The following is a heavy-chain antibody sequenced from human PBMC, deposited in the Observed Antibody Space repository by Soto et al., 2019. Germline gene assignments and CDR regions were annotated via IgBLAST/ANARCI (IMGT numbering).Heavy chain of an antibody. CDR1: GYTFSSYD. V-gene: IGHV1-8*01. CDR2: VSPNSGNP. D-gene: IGHD6-19*01. Sequence: QVQLVQSGAEVKKPGASVKVSCKASGYTFSSYDINWVRQAPGQGLEWMGWVSPNSGNPGYAQKFQGRVTMTRDTLINTAYKETRSRQSGGTAVYFWGGGYQTRGWGGGGYWGQGTLVTVSS. CDR3: GGGYQTRGWGGGGY. J-gene: IGHJ4*02.